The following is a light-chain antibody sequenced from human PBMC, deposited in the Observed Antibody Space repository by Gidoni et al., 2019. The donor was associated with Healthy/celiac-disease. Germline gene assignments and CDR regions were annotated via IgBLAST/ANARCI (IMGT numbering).Light chain of an antibody. J-gene: IGKJ1*01. CDR2: GAS. CDR3: QQYGSSPLT. V-gene: IGKV3-20*01. CDR1: QSVSSSY. Sequence: EIVLTQSPGTLALSPGERATLSCRASQSVSSSYLAWYQQKPGQAPRLLIYGASSRATGLPDRFSGSGSGTDFTLTISRLEAEDFAVYYCQQYGSSPLTFGQGTKVEIK.